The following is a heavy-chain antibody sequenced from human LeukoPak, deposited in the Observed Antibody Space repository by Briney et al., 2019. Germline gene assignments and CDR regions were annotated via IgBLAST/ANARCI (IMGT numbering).Heavy chain of an antibody. CDR2: ISSSSSYI. CDR3: ARDDVRYSSSSLDY. V-gene: IGHV3-21*01. D-gene: IGHD6-6*01. Sequence: PGGSLRLSCAASGFTFSSYWMSWVRQAPGKGLEWVSSISSSSSYIYYADSVKGRFTISRDNAKNSLYLQMNSLRAEDTAVYYCARDDVRYSSSSLDYWGQGTLVTVSS. J-gene: IGHJ4*02. CDR1: GFTFSSYW.